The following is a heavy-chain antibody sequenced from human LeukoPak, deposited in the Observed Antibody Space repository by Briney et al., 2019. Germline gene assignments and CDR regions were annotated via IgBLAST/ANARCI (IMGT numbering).Heavy chain of an antibody. CDR3: ARAGDIVVVVAAYDAFDI. CDR1: GYTFTSYG. Sequence: ASVKVSCKASGYTFTSYGISWVRQAPGQGLEWMGWISAYNGNTNYAQKLQGRVTMTTDTSTSTAYMELRSLRSDDTAVYYCARAGDIVVVVAAYDAFDIWGQGTMVTVSS. J-gene: IGHJ3*02. D-gene: IGHD2-15*01. V-gene: IGHV1-18*01. CDR2: ISAYNGNT.